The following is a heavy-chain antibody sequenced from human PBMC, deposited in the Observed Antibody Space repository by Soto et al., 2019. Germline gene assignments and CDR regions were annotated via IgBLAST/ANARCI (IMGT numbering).Heavy chain of an antibody. D-gene: IGHD3-16*01. J-gene: IGHJ4*02. Sequence: EVQLVESGGGLVQPGGSLTLSCAVSGFTVSNNYMSWVRQAPGKGLEWVSIIYAGGNTYYADPVKGRFTISRHNSNNTLYLQMNNLRAEDTALYYCAEGDFDYWGQGTLVTVSS. CDR3: AEGDFDY. CDR2: IYAGGNT. CDR1: GFTVSNNY. V-gene: IGHV3-53*04.